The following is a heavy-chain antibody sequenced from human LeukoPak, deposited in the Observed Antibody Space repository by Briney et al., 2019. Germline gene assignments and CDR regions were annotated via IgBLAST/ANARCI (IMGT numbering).Heavy chain of an antibody. Sequence: GASVKVSCKASGYSFTGYYMHWVRQAPGQGLEWMGWINPNIGGTDYAQQFQGRLTMTRDTSISTAYMERGRSKSDDPGLYYWAGGGGGSGTYIPYAMDVWGQGTTVTVSS. CDR3: AGGGGGSGTYIPYAMDV. CDR1: GYSFTGYY. V-gene: IGHV1-2*02. CDR2: INPNIGGT. J-gene: IGHJ6*02. D-gene: IGHD3-10*01.